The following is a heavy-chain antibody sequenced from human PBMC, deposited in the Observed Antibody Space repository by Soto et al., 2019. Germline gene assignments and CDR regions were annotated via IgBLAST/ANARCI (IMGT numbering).Heavy chain of an antibody. CDR3: ARDKGWDDILTGYYRYYYYYYMDV. Sequence: GGSLRLSCAASGFTFSSYWMSWVRQAPGKGLEWVANIKQDGSEKYYVDSVKGRFTISRDNAKNSLYLQMNSLRAEDTAVYYCARDKGWDDILTGYYRYYYYYYMDVWGKGTTVTVSS. D-gene: IGHD3-9*01. V-gene: IGHV3-7*01. J-gene: IGHJ6*03. CDR2: IKQDGSEK. CDR1: GFTFSSYW.